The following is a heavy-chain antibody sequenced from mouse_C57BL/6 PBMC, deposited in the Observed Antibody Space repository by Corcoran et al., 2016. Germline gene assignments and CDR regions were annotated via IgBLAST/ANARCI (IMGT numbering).Heavy chain of an antibody. V-gene: IGHV1-26*01. D-gene: IGHD4-1*01. CDR3: ARSGANWAWFAY. CDR2: INPSNGGT. CDR1: GYTFTDYY. J-gene: IGHJ3*01. Sequence: EVQLQQSGPELVKPGASVKISCKASGYTFTDYYMNWVKQRPGQGLEWIGNINPSNGGTNYNEKFKSKATLTVDKSSSTAYMQLSSLTSEDSAVYYCARSGANWAWFAYWGQGTLVTVSA.